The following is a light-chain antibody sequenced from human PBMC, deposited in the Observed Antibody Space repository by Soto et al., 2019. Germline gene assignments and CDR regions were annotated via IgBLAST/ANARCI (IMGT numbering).Light chain of an antibody. CDR2: DAS. CDR1: QSVGTY. Sequence: EIVLTQSPATLSLSPGERATLSCRASQSVGTYFAGYQQKPGQAPRLLIYDASNRATGIPARFSGSGSGTDFTLTISSLEPEDFGVYYCQQRSNWPSTFGGGTKVEIK. CDR3: QQRSNWPST. V-gene: IGKV3-11*01. J-gene: IGKJ4*01.